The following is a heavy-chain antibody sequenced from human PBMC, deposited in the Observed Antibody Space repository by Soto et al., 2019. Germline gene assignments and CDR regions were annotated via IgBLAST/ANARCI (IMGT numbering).Heavy chain of an antibody. J-gene: IGHJ4*02. CDR1: GFTFRSYV. CDR2: ITPSGGTT. Sequence: EVQLLESGGGMVQPGGSLRLSCAGSGFTFRSYVMTWVRQAPGKGLEWVSTITPSGGTTSYADSVQGRFTVSRDDSKSTLYLQMNSLRDEDMALYYCAKERGQTGSAADYWGQGTQVTVSS. CDR3: AKERGQTGSAADY. V-gene: IGHV3-23*01. D-gene: IGHD6-13*01.